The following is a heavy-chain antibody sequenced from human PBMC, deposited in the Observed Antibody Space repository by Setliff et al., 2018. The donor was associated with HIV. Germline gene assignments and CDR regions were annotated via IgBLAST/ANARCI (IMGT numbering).Heavy chain of an antibody. Sequence: SETLSLTCAVSGDSISSSNWWSWVRQSPGKGLDWIGTIYHGGSTYYNPSLKSRVTISVDTSKNQFSLKLSSVTAADTAVYYCARRSGWYDYWGQGTLVTVSS. D-gene: IGHD6-19*01. CDR3: ARRSGWYDY. CDR2: IYHGGST. CDR1: GDSISSSNW. V-gene: IGHV4-4*02. J-gene: IGHJ4*02.